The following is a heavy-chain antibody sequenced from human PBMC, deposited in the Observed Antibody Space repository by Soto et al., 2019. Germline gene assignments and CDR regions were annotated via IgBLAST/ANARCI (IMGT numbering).Heavy chain of an antibody. J-gene: IGHJ4*02. V-gene: IGHV3-30*03. CDR1: GFTFSTYG. CDR3: ASEAFDY. CDR2: ITSDGSHK. Sequence: PVGSLRLSCAASGFTFSTYGMHWVRQAPGKGLEWVAVITSDGSHKYYVDSVKGRFTFSRDNSKNTLYLQMNSLTAEDTAVYYCASEAFDYWGQGTLVTVSS.